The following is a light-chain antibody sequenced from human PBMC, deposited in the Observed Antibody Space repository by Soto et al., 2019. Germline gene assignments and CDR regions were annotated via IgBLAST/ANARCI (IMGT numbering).Light chain of an antibody. CDR3: QQRSNWPPIT. CDR2: GAS. J-gene: IGKJ5*01. Sequence: IVLTQSPGTLSLSPGESAPPSCRASQSVSCSYLAWFQQKPGQAPRLLIYGASSRATGIPDRFSGSGSGTDFTLTISSLDPEDFGVYYCQQRSNWPPITFGQGTRLEIK. CDR1: QSVSCSY. V-gene: IGKV3D-20*02.